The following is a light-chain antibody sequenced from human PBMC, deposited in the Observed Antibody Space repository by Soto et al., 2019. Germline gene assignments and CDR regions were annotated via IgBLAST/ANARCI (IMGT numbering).Light chain of an antibody. Sequence: QSVLTQPPSVSAAPGQTVTISCSGGSSNIGKNFVSWYQHLPGTAPKLLIYEHNKRPSGITDRFSGSKSGTSAILGIAGLQTGDEDDYYCATWDTSLSVVVFGGGTKLTVL. CDR3: ATWDTSLSVVV. J-gene: IGLJ2*01. CDR1: SSNIGKNF. CDR2: EHN. V-gene: IGLV1-51*02.